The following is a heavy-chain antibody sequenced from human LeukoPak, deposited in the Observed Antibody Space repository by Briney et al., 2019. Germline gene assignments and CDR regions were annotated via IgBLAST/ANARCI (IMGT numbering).Heavy chain of an antibody. D-gene: IGHD3-10*01. J-gene: IGHJ4*02. V-gene: IGHV3-30*04. Sequence: GGSLRLSCAASGFNFSSYTMHWVRQAPGKGLEWVAVISYDGSNKYYADSVKGRFTISRDNAKNSLYLQMNSLRAEDTAVYYCAWLADRGPLDYWGQGTLVTVSS. CDR2: ISYDGSNK. CDR1: GFNFSSYT. CDR3: AWLADRGPLDY.